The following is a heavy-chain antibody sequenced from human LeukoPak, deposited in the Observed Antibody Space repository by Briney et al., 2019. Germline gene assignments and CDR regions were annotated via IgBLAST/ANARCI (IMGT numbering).Heavy chain of an antibody. J-gene: IGHJ4*02. D-gene: IGHD3-10*01. V-gene: IGHV4-30-4*01. CDR1: GGSISSGDYY. Sequence: SQTLSLTCTVSGGSISSGDYYWSWIRQPPGKGLEWIGYIYYSGSTYYNPSLKSRVTISVDTSKNQFSLKLSSVTAADTAVYYCARGSLWFGELLYYFDYWGQGTLVTVSS. CDR3: ARGSLWFGELLYYFDY. CDR2: IYYSGST.